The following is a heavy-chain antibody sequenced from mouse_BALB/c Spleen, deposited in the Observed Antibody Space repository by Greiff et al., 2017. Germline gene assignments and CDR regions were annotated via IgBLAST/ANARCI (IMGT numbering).Heavy chain of an antibody. CDR1: GFNIKDTY. CDR3: ARSGDYGSWFAY. D-gene: IGHD1-1*01. Sequence: VQLQQSGAELVKPGASVKLSCTASGFNIKDTYMHWVKQRPEQGLEWIGRIDPANGNTKYDPKFQGKATITADKSSNTAYLQLSSLTSEDTAVYYCARSGDYGSWFAYWGQGTLVTVSA. CDR2: IDPANGNT. V-gene: IGHV14-3*02. J-gene: IGHJ3*01.